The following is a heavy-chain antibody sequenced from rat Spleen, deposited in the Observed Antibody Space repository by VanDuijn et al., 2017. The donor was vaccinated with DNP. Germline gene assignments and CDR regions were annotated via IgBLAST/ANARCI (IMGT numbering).Heavy chain of an antibody. CDR3: AREGYHDGSYYPYYFGD. Sequence: EVKLVESGGGLVQPGRSLKLSCVVSGLNFNDYWMGWVRQAPGKGLEWIGEINEDGSITNYIPSLRDKISFSRDNAQNILYLQMNELGSDDTAIYFCAREGYHDGSYYPYYFGDWGQGVMVTVSS. V-gene: IGHV4-2*01. D-gene: IGHD1-12*02. J-gene: IGHJ2*01. CDR2: INEDGSIT. CDR1: GLNFNDYW.